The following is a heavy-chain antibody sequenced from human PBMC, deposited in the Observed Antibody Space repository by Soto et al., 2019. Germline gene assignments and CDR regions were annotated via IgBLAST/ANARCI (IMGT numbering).Heavy chain of an antibody. D-gene: IGHD2-15*01. CDR1: GYKFTTYF. CDR2: IHPSGDT. CDR3: VRGYCTTSPCSGDFQF. V-gene: IGHV1-46*01. Sequence: ASVKVSCKASGYKFTTYFIHWVRQAPGQGLEWMGMIHPSGDTGYAQKFRGRVTMTIDTSTTTASMELRNLTPEDTAVYFSVRGYCTTSPCSGDFQFWGQGTLVTVSS. J-gene: IGHJ1*01.